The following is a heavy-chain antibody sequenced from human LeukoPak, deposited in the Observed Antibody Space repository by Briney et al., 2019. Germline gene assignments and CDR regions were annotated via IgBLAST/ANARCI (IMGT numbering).Heavy chain of an antibody. J-gene: IGHJ4*02. Sequence: SGTLSLTCAVSGGSISSSNWWSWVRQPPGKGLEWIGEIYHSGSTNYNPSLKSRVTISVDKSKNQFSLKLSSVTAADTAVYYCARWYSSSWYYFDYWGQGTLVTVSS. D-gene: IGHD6-13*01. CDR2: IYHSGST. V-gene: IGHV4-4*02. CDR1: GGSISSSNW. CDR3: ARWYSSSWYYFDY.